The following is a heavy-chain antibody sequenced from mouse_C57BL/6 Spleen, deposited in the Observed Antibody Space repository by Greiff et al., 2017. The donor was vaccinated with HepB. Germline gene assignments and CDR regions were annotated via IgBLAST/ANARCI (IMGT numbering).Heavy chain of an antibody. CDR3: ARSHGNYWYFDV. CDR1: GYSITSDY. Sequence: EVQRVESGPGLAKPSQTLSLTCSVTGYSITSDYWNWIRKFPGNKLEYMGYISYSGSTYYNPSLKSRISITRDTSKNKYYLQLNSVTTEDAATYSCARSHGNYWYFDVWGTGTTVTVSS. CDR2: ISYSGST. J-gene: IGHJ1*03. D-gene: IGHD2-1*01. V-gene: IGHV3-8*01.